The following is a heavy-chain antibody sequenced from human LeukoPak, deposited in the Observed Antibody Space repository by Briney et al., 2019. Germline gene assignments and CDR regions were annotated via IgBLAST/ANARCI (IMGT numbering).Heavy chain of an antibody. J-gene: IGHJ4*02. Sequence: ASVKVSCKASGYTFTSYGISWVRQAPGQGLERMGWISAYNGNTNYAQKLQGRVTMTTDTSTSTAYMELRSLRSDDTAVYYCARDKWPHSSGYYGADYWGQGTLVTVSS. CDR2: ISAYNGNT. CDR3: ARDKWPHSSGYYGADY. CDR1: GYTFTSYG. V-gene: IGHV1-18*01. D-gene: IGHD3-22*01.